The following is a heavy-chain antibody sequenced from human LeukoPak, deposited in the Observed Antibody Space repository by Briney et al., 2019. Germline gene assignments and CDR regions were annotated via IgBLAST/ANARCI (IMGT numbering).Heavy chain of an antibody. V-gene: IGHV1-18*01. Sequence: EASVKVSCKASGGTFTSYAITWVRQAPGQGLEWMGWISAYNGNTNYAQKLQGRVTMTTDTSTSTAYMELRSLRSDDTAVYYCATIFGVVPYSYWGQGTLVTVSS. D-gene: IGHD3-3*01. J-gene: IGHJ4*02. CDR3: ATIFGVVPYSY. CDR2: ISAYNGNT. CDR1: GGTFTSYA.